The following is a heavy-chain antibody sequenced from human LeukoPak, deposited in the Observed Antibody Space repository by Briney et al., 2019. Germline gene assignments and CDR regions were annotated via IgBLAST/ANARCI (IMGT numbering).Heavy chain of an antibody. Sequence: PGGSPRLSCAASVFSFSSYSMNWVRQAPGKGLEWVSSISSSSSYIYYADSVKGRFTISRDNAKNSLYLQMSSLRAEDTAVYYCARDAQDCSGGTCYSETDYYFDYWGQGTLVTVSS. CDR3: ARDAQDCSGGTCYSETDYYFDY. CDR2: ISSSSSYI. V-gene: IGHV3-21*01. J-gene: IGHJ4*02. D-gene: IGHD2-15*01. CDR1: VFSFSSYS.